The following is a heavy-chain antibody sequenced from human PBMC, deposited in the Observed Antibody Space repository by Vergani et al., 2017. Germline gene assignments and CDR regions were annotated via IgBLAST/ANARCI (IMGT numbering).Heavy chain of an antibody. Sequence: QLQLQESGPGLVKPSETLSLTCTVSGGSISSSSYYRGWIRQPPGKGLEWIGSIYYSGSTYYNPSLKSRVTISVDTSKNQFSLKLSSVTAADTAVYYCAREQQWLDPRSFDYWGQGTLVTVSS. V-gene: IGHV4-39*07. CDR1: GGSISSSSYY. CDR3: AREQQWLDPRSFDY. D-gene: IGHD6-19*01. J-gene: IGHJ4*02. CDR2: IYYSGST.